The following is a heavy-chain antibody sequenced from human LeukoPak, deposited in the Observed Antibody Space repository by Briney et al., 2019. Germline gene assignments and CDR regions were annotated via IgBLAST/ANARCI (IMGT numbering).Heavy chain of an antibody. D-gene: IGHD4-17*01. V-gene: IGHV2-70*04. CDR1: GFSLSTSGMR. J-gene: IGHJ4*02. CDR3: ARSWRTTADFDY. Sequence: SGPTLVNPTQTLTLTCTFSGFSLSTSGMRVRWIRQPPGKALEWLARIDWDDEKFYSTSLRTRVTISKDTSKNHVVLTMTNMDPVDTATYYCARSWRTTADFDYWGQGTLVTVSS. CDR2: IDWDDEK.